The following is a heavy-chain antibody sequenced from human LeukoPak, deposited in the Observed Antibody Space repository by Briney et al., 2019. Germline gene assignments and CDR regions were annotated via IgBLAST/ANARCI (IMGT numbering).Heavy chain of an antibody. J-gene: IGHJ4*02. V-gene: IGHV3-20*04. D-gene: IGHD2-2*02. CDR3: ARGVGYCSSTSCYSDY. CDR2: MNWNGGST. Sequence: GGPLRLSCAASGFTFDDYGMSWVRHARGKGREWVSGMNWNGGSTNCADCVRGRFTISREKAKNSLCLRMNSQTEEHTALYYCARGVGYCSSTSCYSDYWGQGTLVTVSS. CDR1: GFTFDDYG.